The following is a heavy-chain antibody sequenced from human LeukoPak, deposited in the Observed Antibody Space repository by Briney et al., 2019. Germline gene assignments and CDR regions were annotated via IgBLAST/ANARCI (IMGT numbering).Heavy chain of an antibody. CDR1: GFTFISYA. V-gene: IGHV3-23*01. CDR3: AFVGHGDNPRVY. Sequence: GGSLRLSCAASGFTFISYAMSWVRQAPGKGLEWVSGISNTGGSTYYADSVKGRFTISRDNSKNTLYLQMNSLRAEDTAVYYCAFVGHGDNPRVYWGQGTLVT. J-gene: IGHJ4*02. D-gene: IGHD4-23*01. CDR2: ISNTGGST.